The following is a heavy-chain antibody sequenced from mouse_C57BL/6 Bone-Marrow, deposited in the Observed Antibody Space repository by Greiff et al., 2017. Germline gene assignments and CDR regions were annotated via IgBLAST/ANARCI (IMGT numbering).Heavy chain of an antibody. CDR1: GYTFTNYW. J-gene: IGHJ4*01. V-gene: IGHV1-63*01. D-gene: IGHD2-1*01. Sequence: LVESGAELVRPGTSVKMSCKASGYTFTNYWIGWAKQRPGHGLEWIGDIYPGGGYTNYNEKFKGKATLTADKSSSTAYMQFSSLTSEDSAIYYCARCNPYAMDYWGQGTSVTVSS. CDR2: IYPGGGYT. CDR3: ARCNPYAMDY.